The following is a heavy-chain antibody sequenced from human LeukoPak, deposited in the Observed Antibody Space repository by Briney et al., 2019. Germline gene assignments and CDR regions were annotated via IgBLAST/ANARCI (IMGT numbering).Heavy chain of an antibody. Sequence: SETLSLTCTVSGGCISSYYWSWIRQPPGKGLEWIGYIYYSGSTNYNPSLKSRVTISVDTSKNQFSLKLSSVTAADTAVYYCATLAAGVAFDIWGQGTMVTVSS. CDR2: IYYSGST. J-gene: IGHJ3*02. D-gene: IGHD6-13*01. V-gene: IGHV4-59*01. CDR3: ATLAAGVAFDI. CDR1: GGCISSYY.